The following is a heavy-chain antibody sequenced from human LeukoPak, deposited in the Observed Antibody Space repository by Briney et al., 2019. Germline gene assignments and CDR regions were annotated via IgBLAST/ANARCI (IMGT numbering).Heavy chain of an antibody. V-gene: IGHV4-34*01. CDR3: ARVLRYFDWLLGDFDY. CDR2: INHSGST. CDR1: GGSFSGYY. D-gene: IGHD3-9*01. J-gene: IGHJ4*02. Sequence: PSETLSLTCAVYGGSFSGYYWSWIRQPPGKGPEWIGEINHSGSTNYNPSLKSRVTISVDTSKNQFSLKLSSVTAADTAVYYCARVLRYFDWLLGDFDYWGQGTLVTVSS.